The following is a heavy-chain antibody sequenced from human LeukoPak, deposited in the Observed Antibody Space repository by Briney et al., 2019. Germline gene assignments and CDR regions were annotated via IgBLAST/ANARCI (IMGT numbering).Heavy chain of an antibody. CDR2: ISWNSGSI. Sequence: GGSLRLSCAASGFTFDDYAMHWVRQAPGKGLEWVSGISWNSGSIGYADSVKGRFTISRDNAKNSLYLQMNSLRAEDTALYYCAKEWGAPRGQDIVVVVAAMGHEYYFDYWGQGTLVTVSS. D-gene: IGHD2-15*01. CDR1: GFTFDDYA. V-gene: IGHV3-9*01. CDR3: AKEWGAPRGQDIVVVVAAMGHEYYFDY. J-gene: IGHJ4*02.